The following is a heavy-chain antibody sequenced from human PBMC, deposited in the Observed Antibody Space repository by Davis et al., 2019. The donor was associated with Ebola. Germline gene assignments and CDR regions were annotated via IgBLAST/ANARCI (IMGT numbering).Heavy chain of an antibody. J-gene: IGHJ4*02. CDR3: ARDWGVPMVQGDPNDY. Sequence: ASVKVSCKASGYTFTSYGISWVRQAPGQGLEWMGIINPSGGSTSYAQKFQGRVTMTRDTSTSTVYMELSSLRSEDTAVYYCARDWGVPMVQGDPNDYWGQGTLVTVSS. CDR1: GYTFTSYG. CDR2: INPSGGST. V-gene: IGHV1-46*01. D-gene: IGHD3-10*01.